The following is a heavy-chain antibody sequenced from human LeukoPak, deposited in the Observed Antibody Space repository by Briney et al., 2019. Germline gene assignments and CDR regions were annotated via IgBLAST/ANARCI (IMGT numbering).Heavy chain of an antibody. V-gene: IGHV4-59*12. Sequence: SETLSLTCSVSGGSISNYFWTWIRQPPGKGLEWIGNIYSSGSTNYNPSLKSRVTISVDASKTRFSLKLSTRTAADTAVYYCARRPTGDPKFDYWGQGTLVTVSS. D-gene: IGHD7-27*01. CDR1: GGSISNYF. CDR3: ARRPTGDPKFDY. CDR2: IYSSGST. J-gene: IGHJ4*02.